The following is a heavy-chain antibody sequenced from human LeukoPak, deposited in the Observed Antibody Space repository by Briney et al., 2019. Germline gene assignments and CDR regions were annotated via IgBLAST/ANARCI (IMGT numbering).Heavy chain of an antibody. Sequence: GGSLRLSCAASGFIFSNYGMHWVRQAPGKGLEWVAFMRYDGSHKYYADSVKGRFTISRDNSKNTFYLQMNSLRAEDTAVYYCAKARYCSGGSCFPQLTPDYWGQGTLVTVSS. CDR2: MRYDGSHK. J-gene: IGHJ4*02. CDR1: GFIFSNYG. CDR3: AKARYCSGGSCFPQLTPDY. V-gene: IGHV3-30*02. D-gene: IGHD2-15*01.